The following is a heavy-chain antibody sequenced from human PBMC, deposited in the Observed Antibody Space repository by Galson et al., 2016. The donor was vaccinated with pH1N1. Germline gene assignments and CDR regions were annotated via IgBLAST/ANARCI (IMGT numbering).Heavy chain of an antibody. CDR3: ARQVDGDAGMVGEDAYDI. CDR1: GYNFITYW. Sequence: QSGAEVKKPGESLKISCQGSGYNFITYWIAWVRQTPGKGLEWMGGIFPGDSETRYSPSFQGQVTVSADKSISTAYLQWRSLKASDTAMYYCARQVDGDAGMVGEDAYDIWGQGTMVTVSS. J-gene: IGHJ3*02. D-gene: IGHD6-19*01. CDR2: IFPGDSET. V-gene: IGHV5-51*01.